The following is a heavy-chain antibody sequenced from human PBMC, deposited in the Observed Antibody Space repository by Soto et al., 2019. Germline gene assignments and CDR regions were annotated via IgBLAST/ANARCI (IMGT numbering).Heavy chain of an antibody. CDR3: ARQLTAPTAMIGRTEFDY. CDR1: GYSFTSYW. J-gene: IGHJ4*02. V-gene: IGHV5-10-1*01. Sequence: PGESLKISCQASGYSFTSYWITWVRQMPGKGLEWMGRIAPSGSYAHYSPSFQGHVTFSVDKSINTAYLQWSRLEASDTAMYYCARQLTAPTAMIGRTEFDYWGQGTLVTVSS. CDR2: IAPSGSYA. D-gene: IGHD2-21*01.